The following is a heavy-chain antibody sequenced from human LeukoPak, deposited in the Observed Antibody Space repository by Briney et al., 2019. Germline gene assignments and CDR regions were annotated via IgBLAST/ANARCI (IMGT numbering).Heavy chain of an antibody. Sequence: SGPTLVKPTQTLTLTCTFSGFSLSTSGVGVGSIRQPPGKALEWLALIYWDDDKRYSPSLKSRLTITKDTSKNQVVLTMTNMDPVDTATYYCAHSTHYCSGGSCYGWFDPWGQGTLVTVSS. CDR3: AHSTHYCSGGSCYGWFDP. J-gene: IGHJ5*02. CDR2: IYWDDDK. V-gene: IGHV2-5*02. CDR1: GFSLSTSGVG. D-gene: IGHD2-15*01.